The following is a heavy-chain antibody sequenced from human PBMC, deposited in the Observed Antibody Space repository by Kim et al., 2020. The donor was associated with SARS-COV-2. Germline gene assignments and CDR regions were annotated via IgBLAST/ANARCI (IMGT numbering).Heavy chain of an antibody. D-gene: IGHD3-16*01. CDR1: GGSISSYY. J-gene: IGHJ4*02. CDR2: IYYSGST. Sequence: SETLSLTCTVSGGSISSYYWSWIRQRQGKGLEWIGYIYYSGSTNYNPSLKSRVTISVDTSKNQFSLKLSSVTVADTAVYYCARVRDYVWGISWGQGTLVTVSS. CDR3: ARVRDYVWGIS. V-gene: IGHV4-59*13.